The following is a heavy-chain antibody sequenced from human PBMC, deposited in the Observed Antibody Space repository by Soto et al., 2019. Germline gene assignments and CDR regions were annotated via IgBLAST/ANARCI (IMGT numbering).Heavy chain of an antibody. J-gene: IGHJ5*02. Sequence: GASVEVCCKDSGGTFSSNGIRWVRQAPGQGLEWMGWISAYNGNTNYAQKLQGRVTMTTDTSTSTAYMELRSLRSDDTAVYYCARDYGFGELFDPWGQGTLVTVSS. V-gene: IGHV1-18*01. CDR3: ARDYGFGELFDP. CDR2: ISAYNGNT. CDR1: GGTFSSNG. D-gene: IGHD3-10*01.